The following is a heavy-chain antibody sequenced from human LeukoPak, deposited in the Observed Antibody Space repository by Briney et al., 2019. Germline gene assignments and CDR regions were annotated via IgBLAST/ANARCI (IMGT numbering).Heavy chain of an antibody. D-gene: IGHD3-10*01. CDR1: GFTFSSYW. V-gene: IGHV3-7*01. Sequence: GGSLRLSCAASGFTFSSYWMSWVRQPPGRGLGWVANIKQDGSEKYYVDSVKGRFIISRDNAKNSLYLQMNSLRAEGTAVYYCARDRIDSGYGVASDIWGQGTMVTVSS. CDR3: ARDRIDSGYGVASDI. J-gene: IGHJ3*02. CDR2: IKQDGSEK.